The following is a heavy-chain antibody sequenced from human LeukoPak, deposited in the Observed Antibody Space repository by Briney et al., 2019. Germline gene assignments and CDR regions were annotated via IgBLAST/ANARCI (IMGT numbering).Heavy chain of an antibody. CDR2: MYSGGSK. CDR3: ARVATI. J-gene: IGHJ4*02. V-gene: IGHV3-66*01. CDR1: GFSVSSTY. Sequence: GGSPRLSCAASGFSVSSTYMSWFRQAPGKGLEWVSIMYSGGSKYYGNSVNGRFTISRDDSKNTVFLQLDSLRAEDTAVYYCARVATIRGQGTLVTVSS. D-gene: IGHD3-3*01.